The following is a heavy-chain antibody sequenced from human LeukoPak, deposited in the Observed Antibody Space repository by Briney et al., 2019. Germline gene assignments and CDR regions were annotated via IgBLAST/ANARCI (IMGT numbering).Heavy chain of an antibody. CDR1: GFTFSSYA. CDR2: ISGSGGST. J-gene: IGHJ6*02. CDR3: ANLRGLYYYYGMDV. V-gene: IGHV3-23*01. Sequence: GGSLRLSCAASGFTFSSYAMSWVRQAPGKGLEWVSAISGSGGSTYYADSVKGRFTISRDNSKNTLYLQMNSLGAEDTAVYYCANLRGLYYYYGMDVWGQGTTVTVSS.